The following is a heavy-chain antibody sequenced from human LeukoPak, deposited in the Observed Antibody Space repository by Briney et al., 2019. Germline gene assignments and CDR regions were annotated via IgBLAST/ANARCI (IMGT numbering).Heavy chain of an antibody. V-gene: IGHV4-4*02. CDR2: IYHSGST. CDR3: ARAGSTDYGDDERAFDI. J-gene: IGHJ3*02. D-gene: IGHD4-17*01. Sequence: PSGTLSLTCAVSGGSISSSNWWSWVRQPPGKGLEWIGEIYHSGSTNYNPSLKSRVTISVDKSKNQFSLKLSSVTAADTAVYYCARAGSTDYGDDERAFDIWGQGTMVTVSS. CDR1: GGSISSSNW.